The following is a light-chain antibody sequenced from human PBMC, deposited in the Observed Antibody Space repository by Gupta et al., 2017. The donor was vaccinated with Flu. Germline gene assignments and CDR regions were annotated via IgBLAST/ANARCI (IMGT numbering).Light chain of an antibody. CDR1: RGDIIGYKS. V-gene: IGLV2-14*01. Sequence: RGDIIGYKSVSWYKQNPGQAPMLMLFEVSFRPAGISDRFSGSNSGNTASLTITRVLAEDEAFYYCILCNNTNNVVVFGGGTKLTVL. J-gene: IGLJ2*01. CDR3: ILCNNTNNVVV. CDR2: EVS.